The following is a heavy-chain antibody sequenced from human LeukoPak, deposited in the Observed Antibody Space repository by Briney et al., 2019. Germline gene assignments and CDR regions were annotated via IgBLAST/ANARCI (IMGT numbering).Heavy chain of an antibody. J-gene: IGHJ3*02. D-gene: IGHD3-10*01. CDR3: ARDHLAYGSGYDAFDI. CDR2: IKSKTDGGTT. Sequence: GGSLRLSCAASGFTFSNAWMSWVRQAPGKGLEWVGRIKSKTDGGTTDYAAPVKGRFTISRDDSKNTLYLQMNSLRADDTAVYYCARDHLAYGSGYDAFDIWGQGTMVTVSS. V-gene: IGHV3-15*01. CDR1: GFTFSNAW.